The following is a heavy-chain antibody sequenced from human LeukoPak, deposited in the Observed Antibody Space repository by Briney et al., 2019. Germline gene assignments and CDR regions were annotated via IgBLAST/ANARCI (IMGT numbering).Heavy chain of an antibody. D-gene: IGHD3-9*01. J-gene: IGHJ3*02. Sequence: SETLSLTCTVSGGSTSSISYYWGWIRQPPGKGLEWIGSIYYSGSTYYNPSLKSRFTISVDTSKNQFSLKLSSVTAADTAVYYCARVWENYDILTGSGNDAFDIWGQGTMVTVSS. CDR1: GGSTSSISYY. V-gene: IGHV4-39*07. CDR2: IYYSGST. CDR3: ARVWENYDILTGSGNDAFDI.